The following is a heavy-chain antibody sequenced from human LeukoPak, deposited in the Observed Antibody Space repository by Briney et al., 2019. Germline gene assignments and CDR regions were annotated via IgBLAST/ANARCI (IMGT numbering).Heavy chain of an antibody. Sequence: ASVKVSCKASGGTFSSYAISWVRQAPGQGLEWMGGIIPIFGTANYAQKFQGRVTITTDESTSTAYMELSSLRSEDTAVYYCARDIAARRDYYYYMDVWGKGTTVTVSS. CDR1: GGTFSSYA. CDR3: ARDIAARRDYYYYMDV. V-gene: IGHV1-69*05. D-gene: IGHD6-6*01. J-gene: IGHJ6*03. CDR2: IIPIFGTA.